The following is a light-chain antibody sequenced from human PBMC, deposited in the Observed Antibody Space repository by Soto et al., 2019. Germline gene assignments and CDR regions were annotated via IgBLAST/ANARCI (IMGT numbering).Light chain of an antibody. Sequence: EIVMPQSPATLSVSPGERATLSCRASQSVSSYLAWYQQKPGQAPRLLIYSASTRATGIPDRFSGSGSGTDFTLTISRLEPEDFAVYYCQQYGSSGATFGQGTRLEIK. J-gene: IGKJ5*01. CDR2: SAS. V-gene: IGKV3-20*01. CDR3: QQYGSSGAT. CDR1: QSVSSY.